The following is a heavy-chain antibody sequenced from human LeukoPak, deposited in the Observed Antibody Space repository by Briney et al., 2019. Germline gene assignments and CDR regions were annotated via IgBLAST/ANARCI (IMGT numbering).Heavy chain of an antibody. V-gene: IGHV3-23*01. CDR1: GFTVSSNY. CDR3: AKDPYSGSYYKYFQH. J-gene: IGHJ1*01. D-gene: IGHD1-26*01. Sequence: GGSLRLSCAASGFTVSSNYMSWVRQAPGKGLEWVSGISGSGGSTYYADSVKGRYTISRDNSKNTLYLQMNSLRAEDTAVYYCAKDPYSGSYYKYFQHWGQGTLVTVSS. CDR2: ISGSGGST.